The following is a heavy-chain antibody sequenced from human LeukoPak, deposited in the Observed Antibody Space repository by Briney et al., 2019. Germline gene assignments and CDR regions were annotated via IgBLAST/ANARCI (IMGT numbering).Heavy chain of an antibody. V-gene: IGHV4-59*01. CDR2: IYYSGST. Sequence: SETLSLTCTVSGGSISSYYWSWIRQPPGKGLEWIGYIYYSGSTNYNPSLKSRVTISVDTSKNQFSLKLSSVTAADTAVYYCARGLYSSSWYYFDYWGQGTLVTVSS. D-gene: IGHD6-13*01. CDR3: ARGLYSSSWYYFDY. J-gene: IGHJ4*02. CDR1: GGSISSYY.